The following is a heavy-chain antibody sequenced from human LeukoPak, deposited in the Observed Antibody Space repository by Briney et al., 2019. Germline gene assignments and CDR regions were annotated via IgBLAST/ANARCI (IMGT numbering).Heavy chain of an antibody. D-gene: IGHD6-13*01. CDR2: IYYSGST. Sequence: SETLSLTCTVSGGSISSYYWSWIRQPPGKGLEWIGYIYYSGSTNYNPSLKSRVTISVDTSKNQFSLKLSSVTAADTAVYYCAGVRGIAAAGIYYFDYWGQGTLVTVSS. CDR1: GGSISSYY. V-gene: IGHV4-59*01. CDR3: AGVRGIAAAGIYYFDY. J-gene: IGHJ4*02.